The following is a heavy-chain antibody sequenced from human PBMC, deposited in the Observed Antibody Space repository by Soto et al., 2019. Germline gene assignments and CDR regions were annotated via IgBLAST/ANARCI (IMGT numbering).Heavy chain of an antibody. CDR2: ISTKNGNT. V-gene: IGHV1-18*01. Sequence: VQLVQSGAEGKKPGASVKVSCKASGYTFTDYGISWVRQAPGQGLEWMGWISTKNGNTNYAQKFQGRVTMTTDPSTSTVYMELKSLRSDVTAMYYCARDGQQWLVRWFDPWGRGTRVTVSS. J-gene: IGHJ5*02. CDR1: GYTFTDYG. CDR3: ARDGQQWLVRWFDP. D-gene: IGHD6-19*01.